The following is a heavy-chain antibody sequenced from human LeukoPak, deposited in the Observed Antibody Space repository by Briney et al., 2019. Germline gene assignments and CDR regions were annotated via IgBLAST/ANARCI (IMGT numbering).Heavy chain of an antibody. CDR2: ISSSSSTI. D-gene: IGHD3-10*02. CDR1: GFTFSSYS. Sequence: SGGSLRLSCAASGFTFSSYSMNWVRQAPGKGLEWVSYISSSSSTIYYADSVKGRFTISRDNAKNSLYLQMNSLRDEDTAVYYCTKPSGRVRGWYFDLWGRGTVVTVSS. V-gene: IGHV3-48*02. CDR3: TKPSGRVRGWYFDL. J-gene: IGHJ2*01.